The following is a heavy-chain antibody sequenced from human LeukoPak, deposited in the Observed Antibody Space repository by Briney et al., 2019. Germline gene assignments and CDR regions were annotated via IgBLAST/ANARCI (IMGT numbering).Heavy chain of an antibody. D-gene: IGHD5-18*01. CDR1: GFSFSRYE. J-gene: IGHJ4*02. Sequence: GGSLRLSCATSGFSFSRYEMNWVRQAPGKGLEWVAYIDSRSSTIYYADSMKGRFTISRDNAKNSLYLQMNSLRVGDTAIYYCARGGYSYGPDYWGQGTLVTVSS. CDR3: ARGGYSYGPDY. V-gene: IGHV3-48*03. CDR2: IDSRSSTI.